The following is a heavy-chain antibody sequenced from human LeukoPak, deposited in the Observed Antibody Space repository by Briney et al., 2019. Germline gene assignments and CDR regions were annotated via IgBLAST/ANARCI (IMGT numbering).Heavy chain of an antibody. J-gene: IGHJ4*02. V-gene: IGHV4-30-2*01. CDR2: IYHSGST. Sequence: PSETLSLTCTVSGGSISSGGYYWRWIRQPPGKGLEWIGYIYHSGSTYYNPSLKSRVTISVDTSKNQFSLKLTSVNAADTAVYYCAREGPFGEVPAAIESNYFDNWGQGTLVTVSS. D-gene: IGHD2-2*01. CDR1: GGSISSGGYY. CDR3: AREGPFGEVPAAIESNYFDN.